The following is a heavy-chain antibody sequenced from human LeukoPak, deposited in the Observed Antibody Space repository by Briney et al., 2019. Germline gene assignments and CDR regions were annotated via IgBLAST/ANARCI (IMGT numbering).Heavy chain of an antibody. CDR2: ISGSGGST. CDR3: ARTQLGRYYYYYYMDV. J-gene: IGHJ6*03. Sequence: GGSLRLSCAASGFTFSSYAMSWVRQAPGKGLEWVSAISGSGGSTYYADSVKGRFTISRDNSKNTLYLQMNSLRAEDTAVYYCARTQLGRYYYYYYMDVWGKGTTVTVSS. D-gene: IGHD6-6*01. CDR1: GFTFSSYA. V-gene: IGHV3-23*01.